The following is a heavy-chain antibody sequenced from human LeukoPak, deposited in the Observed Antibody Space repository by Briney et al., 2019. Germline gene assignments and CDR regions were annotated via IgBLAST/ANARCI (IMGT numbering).Heavy chain of an antibody. CDR3: ARVKAGATISDFYYYYMDV. J-gene: IGHJ6*03. CDR1: GFTFSDYT. Sequence: PGGSLRLSRAASGFTFSDYTMRWVRQAPGKRLEFVSAITSSGGNIHYANSVKGRFTISRDNSKNSLYLQMGGLRTEDMAVYHCARVKAGATISDFYYYYMDVWGKGTTVTVSS. V-gene: IGHV3-64*01. D-gene: IGHD1-26*01. CDR2: ITSSGGNI.